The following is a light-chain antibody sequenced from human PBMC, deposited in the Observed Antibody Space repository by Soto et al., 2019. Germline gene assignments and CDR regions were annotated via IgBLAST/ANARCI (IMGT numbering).Light chain of an antibody. CDR2: GAS. J-gene: IGKJ1*01. Sequence: PGERVTLSCRASQSVSSSYLTWYQQKPGQAPRLLIYGASTRATGIPARFSGSGSATDFTLTIGSLQPEDFAVYYCQQDYTLPAFGQGTKVEIK. CDR1: QSVSSSY. CDR3: QQDYTLPA. V-gene: IGKV3D-7*01.